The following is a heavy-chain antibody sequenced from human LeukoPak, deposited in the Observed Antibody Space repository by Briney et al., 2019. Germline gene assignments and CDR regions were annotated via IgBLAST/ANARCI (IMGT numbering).Heavy chain of an antibody. Sequence: EASVKVSCKVSGYTLTELSMHWVRQAPGKGLEWMGGFDPEDGETIYAQKFQGRVTMTEDTSTDTAYMELSSLRSEDTAVYYCATALFRGAAAGIDYWGQGTLVTVSS. J-gene: IGHJ4*02. CDR1: GYTLTELS. CDR3: ATALFRGAAAGIDY. CDR2: FDPEDGET. D-gene: IGHD6-13*01. V-gene: IGHV1-24*01.